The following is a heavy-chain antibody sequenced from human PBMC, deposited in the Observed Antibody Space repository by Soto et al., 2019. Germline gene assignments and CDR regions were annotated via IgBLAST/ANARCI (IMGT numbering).Heavy chain of an antibody. D-gene: IGHD3-16*02. CDR1: GFTFSMSA. Sequence: EVQLMESGGGLVQPGGSLRLSCASSGFTFSMSAVNWVRQAPGKGLEWVSYISDSGDRTYYADSVKGRFTISRDRSKNTVSLQMDSLRAEDTAVYYCAKDSGIIVIAGDAFDVWGEGTKVTVSS. J-gene: IGHJ3*01. V-gene: IGHV3-23*01. CDR3: AKDSGIIVIAGDAFDV. CDR2: ISDSGDRT.